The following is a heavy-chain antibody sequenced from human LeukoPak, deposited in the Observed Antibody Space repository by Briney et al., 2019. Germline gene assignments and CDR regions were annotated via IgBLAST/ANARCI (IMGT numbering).Heavy chain of an antibody. Sequence: SETLSLTCAVSGYSISSGYYWGWIRQPPGKGLEWIGSIYHSGSTYYNPSLKSRVTISVDTSKNQFSLKLSSVTAADTAVFYCARHRVGSGDTYYDFWSGYSGFDPWGQGTLVTVSS. D-gene: IGHD3-3*01. CDR3: ARHRVGSGDTYYDFWSGYSGFDP. J-gene: IGHJ5*02. V-gene: IGHV4-38-2*01. CDR2: IYHSGST. CDR1: GYSISSGYY.